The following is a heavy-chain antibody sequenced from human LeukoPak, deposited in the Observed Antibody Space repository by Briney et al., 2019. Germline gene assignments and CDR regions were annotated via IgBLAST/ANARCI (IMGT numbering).Heavy chain of an antibody. CDR1: GGXISGTNW. V-gene: IGHV4/OR15-8*02. Sequence: SGTLSLTCVVSGGXISGTNWWSWVRQPPGQGLEWIGEISLAGQANYNPSLNGRVTMSLDKSSNQLSLHLTSVTAADTATYYCSRESGPFCPFGYWGQGTLVIVSS. CDR3: SRESGPFCPFGY. CDR2: ISLAGQA. J-gene: IGHJ4*02. D-gene: IGHD1-26*01.